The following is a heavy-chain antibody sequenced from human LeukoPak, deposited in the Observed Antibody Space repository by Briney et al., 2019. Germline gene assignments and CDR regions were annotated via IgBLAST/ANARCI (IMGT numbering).Heavy chain of an antibody. Sequence: GGSLRLSCAASGFTFSSYSMNWVRQAPGKGLEWVSSISSSSSYIYYADSVKGRFTIPRDNAKNSLYLQMNSLRAEDTAVYYCASLSSFGAFDIWGQGTMVTVSS. J-gene: IGHJ3*02. D-gene: IGHD3-3*01. CDR3: ASLSSFGAFDI. CDR2: ISSSSSYI. V-gene: IGHV3-21*01. CDR1: GFTFSSYS.